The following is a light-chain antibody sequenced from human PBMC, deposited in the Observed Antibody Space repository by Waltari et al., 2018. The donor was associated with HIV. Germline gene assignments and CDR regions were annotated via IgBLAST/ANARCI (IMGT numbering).Light chain of an antibody. Sequence: QSVLTQPPPASATPGQRVTISCSGSSSNIGTNYVFWYQQLPGTAPTLLIFRDNERPSGVPDRFSGSRSGTAASLVISGLRSEDEAEYYCAAWDDSLNGFYVFGSGTRVTVL. CDR3: AAWDDSLNGFYV. CDR2: RDN. V-gene: IGLV1-47*01. J-gene: IGLJ1*01. CDR1: SSNIGTNY.